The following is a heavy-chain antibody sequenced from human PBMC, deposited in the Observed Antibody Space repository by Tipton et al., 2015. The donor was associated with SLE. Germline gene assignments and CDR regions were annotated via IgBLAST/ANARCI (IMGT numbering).Heavy chain of an antibody. J-gene: IGHJ4*02. CDR3: ARAFIAARPFFAY. D-gene: IGHD6-6*01. V-gene: IGHV1-18*01. CDR2: ISAYNGNT. CDR1: GYTFTSYG. Sequence: QSGAEVKKPGASVKVSCKASGYTFTSYGISWVRQAPGQGLEWMGWISAYNGNTNYAQKFQGRVTITADESTSTAYMELSSLRSEDTAVYYCARAFIAARPFFAYWGQGTLVTVSS.